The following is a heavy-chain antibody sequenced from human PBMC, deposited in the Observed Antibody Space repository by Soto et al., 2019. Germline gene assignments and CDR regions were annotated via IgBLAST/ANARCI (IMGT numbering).Heavy chain of an antibody. V-gene: IGHV4-31*03. J-gene: IGHJ4*02. Sequence: PSETLSLTCTVSGGSISSGGYYWSWIRQHPGKGLEWIGYIYYSGSTYYNPSLKSRVTISVDTSKNQFSLKLSSVTAADTAVYYCARTTADPVPLDYWGQGTLVTVSS. CDR1: GGSISSGGYY. CDR3: ARTTADPVPLDY. D-gene: IGHD1-1*01. CDR2: IYYSGST.